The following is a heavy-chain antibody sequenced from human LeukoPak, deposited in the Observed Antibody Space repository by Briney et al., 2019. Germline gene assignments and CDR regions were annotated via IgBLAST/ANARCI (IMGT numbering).Heavy chain of an antibody. CDR1: GYTFTDYY. CDR3: ARDAHNGYEFHDWFDP. D-gene: IGHD5-12*01. Sequence: ASVKVSCKASGYTFTDYYIHWVRQAPGQGLEWMGWINPNSGGTKYAQKFQGRVTMTTDTSISTAYMEMSRLTSDDTAVYYCARDAHNGYEFHDWFDPWGQGALVTVSS. J-gene: IGHJ5*02. CDR2: INPNSGGT. V-gene: IGHV1-2*02.